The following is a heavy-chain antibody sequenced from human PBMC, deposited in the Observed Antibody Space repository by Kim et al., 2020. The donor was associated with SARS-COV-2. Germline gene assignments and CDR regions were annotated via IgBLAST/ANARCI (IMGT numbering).Heavy chain of an antibody. CDR3: ARVQQSTYRGYSYGYEERHNWFDP. Sequence: SETLSLTCTVSGGSISSYYWSWIRQPPGKGLEWIGYIYYSGSTNYNPSLKSRVTISVDTSKNQFSLKLSSVTAADTAVYYCARVQQSTYRGYSYGYEERHNWFDPWGQGTLVTVSS. J-gene: IGHJ5*02. CDR1: GGSISSYY. D-gene: IGHD5-18*01. CDR2: IYYSGST. V-gene: IGHV4-59*01.